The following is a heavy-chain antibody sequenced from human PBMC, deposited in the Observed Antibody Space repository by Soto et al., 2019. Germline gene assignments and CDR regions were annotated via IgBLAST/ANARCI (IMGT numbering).Heavy chain of an antibody. J-gene: IGHJ3*02. V-gene: IGHV3-9*01. CDR2: ISWNSGSI. Sequence: EVQLEESGGGLVQPGRSLRLSCAASGFTFDDYAMHWVRLTPGKGLEWAASISWNSGSIGYSDSVKGRFIISRDNAKNSLYLQMTSLRPEDTALYCCAKDEGSSSSYGEDAFDIWGQGTMVTVSS. CDR1: GFTFDDYA. CDR3: AKDEGSSSSYGEDAFDI. D-gene: IGHD6-13*01.